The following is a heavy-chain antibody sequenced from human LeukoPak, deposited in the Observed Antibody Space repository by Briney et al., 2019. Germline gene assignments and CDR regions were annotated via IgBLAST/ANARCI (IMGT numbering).Heavy chain of an antibody. CDR2: IWFDKNQ. D-gene: IGHD2-8*01. Sequence: GGPLRLSCAASGFILNDYGMHWVRQAPGKGLEWVADIWFDKNQHFADSVKGRFAISRDNSKNTVYLQINSLRAEDTAVYYCARDRHCVNGVCHSPPGMDVWGQGTTVTVSS. V-gene: IGHV3-33*01. CDR1: GFILNDYG. J-gene: IGHJ6*02. CDR3: ARDRHCVNGVCHSPPGMDV.